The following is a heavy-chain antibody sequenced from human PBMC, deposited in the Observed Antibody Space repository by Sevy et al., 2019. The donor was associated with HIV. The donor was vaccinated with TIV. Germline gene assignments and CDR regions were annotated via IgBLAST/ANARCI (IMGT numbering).Heavy chain of an antibody. CDR3: ARRRYFYASGWKDVLDI. J-gene: IGHJ3*02. V-gene: IGHV4-34*01. D-gene: IGHD3-10*01. CDR1: GGSFSGHY. Sequence: SETLSLTCGVYGGSFSGHYWSWLRQTPEKGLEWIGEINHVEITDYNPSLESRVTMSVDTSKNQFSLKLKSVTAADTAVYYCARRRYFYASGWKDVLDIWGQGTLVTVSS. CDR2: INHVEIT.